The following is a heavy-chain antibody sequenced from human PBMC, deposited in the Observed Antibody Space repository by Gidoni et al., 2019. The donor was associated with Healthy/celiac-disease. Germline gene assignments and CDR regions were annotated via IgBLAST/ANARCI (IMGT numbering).Heavy chain of an antibody. CDR2: ISGSGGST. J-gene: IGHJ6*02. CDR3: ARALVPAAIGGVYYYYGMDV. CDR1: GFPFSSYA. V-gene: IGHV3-23*01. Sequence: EVQLLESGGGLVQPGGSLRLSCAASGFPFSSYAMSWVRQAPGKGLEWVSAISGSGGSTYYADAVKGRFTISRDNSKNTLYLQMNSLRAEDTAVYYCARALVPAAIGGVYYYYGMDVWGQGTTVTVSS. D-gene: IGHD2-2*02.